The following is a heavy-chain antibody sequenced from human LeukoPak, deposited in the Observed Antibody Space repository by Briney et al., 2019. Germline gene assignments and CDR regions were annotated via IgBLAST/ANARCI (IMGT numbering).Heavy chain of an antibody. V-gene: IGHV4-61*02. J-gene: IGHJ3*02. CDR3: ARDAGYCSSTSCYTSAFDI. CDR1: GGSVSSGNYY. Sequence: PSQTLSLTCTVSGGSVSSGNYYWTWIRQPAGKGLEWIGRIYTSGSTNYNPSLKSRVTMSVDTSKNQFSLKLSSVTAADTAVYYCARDAGYCSSTSCYTSAFDIWGQGTMVTVSS. CDR2: IYTSGST. D-gene: IGHD2-2*02.